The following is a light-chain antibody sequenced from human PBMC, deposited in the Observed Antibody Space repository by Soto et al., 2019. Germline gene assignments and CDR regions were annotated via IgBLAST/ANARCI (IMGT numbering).Light chain of an antibody. J-gene: IGKJ2*01. CDR2: GAS. V-gene: IGKV3-20*01. Sequence: EIVLTQSPGTLSLSPGEGATLSCRASQSVSSSNLAWYQQKPGQSPSLLIYGASSRATGIPDSFSGSVSGTDFSLTISRLEPEDFAVYYFHQYGSSSYTFAQGTKLEIK. CDR1: QSVSSSN. CDR3: HQYGSSSYT.